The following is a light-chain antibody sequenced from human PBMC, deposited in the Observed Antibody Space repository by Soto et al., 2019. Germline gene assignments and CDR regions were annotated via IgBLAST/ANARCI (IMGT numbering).Light chain of an antibody. CDR1: SSDVGSYNL. V-gene: IGLV2-23*01. J-gene: IGLJ3*02. CDR3: CSYAGSSTWV. CDR2: EGS. Sequence: QSALTQPASVSGSPGQSITISCTGTSSDVGSYNLVSWYQQHPGKAPKLMIYEGSKRPSGVSNRFPGSKSGHTASLTISGLQAAAEDDYYCCSYAGSSTWVFGGGTKITVL.